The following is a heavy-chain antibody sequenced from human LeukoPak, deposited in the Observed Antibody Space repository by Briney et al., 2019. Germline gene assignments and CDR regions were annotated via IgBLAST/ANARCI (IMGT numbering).Heavy chain of an antibody. CDR2: ISAHKGNT. D-gene: IGHD3-9*01. V-gene: IGHV1-18*01. CDR3: ARGYYDILTGYYRGSWFDS. Sequence: GASVKVSCKSSGYTFTMYGISWVRQAPGQGLEWMGWISAHKGNTTNEQKFQGRVSITTDTSTSTAYMELRSLRSDDTAVYYCARGYYDILTGYYRGSWFDSWGQGTLVTVSS. CDR1: GYTFTMYG. J-gene: IGHJ5*01.